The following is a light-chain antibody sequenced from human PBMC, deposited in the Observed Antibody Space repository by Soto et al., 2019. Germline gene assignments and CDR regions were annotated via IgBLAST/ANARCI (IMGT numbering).Light chain of an antibody. CDR3: QVRTDWPPFMYS. CDR2: DTS. J-gene: IGKJ2*01. CDR1: QSVDTF. V-gene: IGKV3-11*01. Sequence: EIVLTQSPATLSLSPAERATLSCRASQSVDTFLAWYQQKPARTPRLLIYDTSNRATGIPPRFSGTGAGTDFTVTISRLEPEDFAVYYCQVRTDWPPFMYSFGQGTKLEVK.